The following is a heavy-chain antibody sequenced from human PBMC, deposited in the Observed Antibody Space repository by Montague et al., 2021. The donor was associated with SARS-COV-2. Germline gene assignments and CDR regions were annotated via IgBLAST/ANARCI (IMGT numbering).Heavy chain of an antibody. CDR3: ARLNFHITIFGVVSSRVFDY. CDR1: GGSISSSNYY. D-gene: IGHD3-3*01. CDR2: IYYSGST. J-gene: IGHJ4*02. Sequence: SETLSLTCSVSGGSISSSNYYWGWIRQPPGEGLEWIGSIYYSGSTYYNPSLKSRVTISVDTSKNQFSLKLSSVTAADTAVYYCARLNFHITIFGVVSSRVFDYWGQGTLVTVSS. V-gene: IGHV4-39*01.